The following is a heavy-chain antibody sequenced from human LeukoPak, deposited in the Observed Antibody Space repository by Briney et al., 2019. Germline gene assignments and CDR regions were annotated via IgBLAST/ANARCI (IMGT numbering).Heavy chain of an antibody. V-gene: IGHV1-8*02. Sequence: ASVKVSCKASGYTFTSYDINWVRQATGQGLEWMGWMNPNSGNTGYAQKFQGRVTMTTDTSTSTAYMELRSLRSNDTAVYFCAREMKTSAKTPDYYYYYLDVWGKGTTVTVSS. CDR1: GYTFTSYD. CDR3: AREMKTSAKTPDYYYYYLDV. CDR2: MNPNSGNT. J-gene: IGHJ6*03.